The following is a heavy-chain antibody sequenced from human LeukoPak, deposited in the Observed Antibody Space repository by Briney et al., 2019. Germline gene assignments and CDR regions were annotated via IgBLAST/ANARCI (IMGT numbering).Heavy chain of an antibody. CDR3: ARATRVGPVIDY. CDR2: IYYSGST. CDR1: GGSISSYY. D-gene: IGHD1-14*01. J-gene: IGHJ4*02. Sequence: SETLSLTCTVSGGSISSYYWSWLRQPPGKGLEWIGYIYYSGSTNYNPSLKSRVTISVDTSKNQFSLKLSSVTAADTAVYYCARATRVGPVIDYWGQGTLVTVSS. V-gene: IGHV4-59*01.